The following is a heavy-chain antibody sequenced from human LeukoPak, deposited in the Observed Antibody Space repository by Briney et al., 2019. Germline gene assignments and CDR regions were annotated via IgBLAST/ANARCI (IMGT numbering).Heavy chain of an antibody. Sequence: SETLSLTCTVSGGSITSSSYYWGWIRQPPGKGLEWIGSINYSGSTYYNPSLKSRVTISVYTSKNQFSLKLSSVTAADTAVHYCARGHCFGGDCYFDYWGPGTLVTVSS. V-gene: IGHV4-39*01. CDR3: ARGHCFGGDCYFDY. CDR2: INYSGST. J-gene: IGHJ4*02. D-gene: IGHD2-21*02. CDR1: GGSITSSSYY.